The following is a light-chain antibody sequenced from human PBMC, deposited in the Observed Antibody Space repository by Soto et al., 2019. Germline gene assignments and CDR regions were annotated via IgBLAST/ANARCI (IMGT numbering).Light chain of an antibody. CDR1: STDFVSYNR. Sequence: QSALTQPPSVSGSPGQSVTISCTGTSTDFVSYNRVSWYQQPPGTAPKLIIYEASNRPSGVPDRFSGPKSGNTASLTISGLQAADEADYYCSLYTSENTYVFGTGTKVTVL. V-gene: IGLV2-18*01. CDR2: EAS. CDR3: SLYTSENTYV. J-gene: IGLJ1*01.